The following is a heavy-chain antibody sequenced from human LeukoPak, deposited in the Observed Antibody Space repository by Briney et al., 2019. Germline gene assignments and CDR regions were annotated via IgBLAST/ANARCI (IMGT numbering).Heavy chain of an antibody. CDR1: GGSFSDYY. J-gene: IGHJ2*01. V-gene: IGHV4-39*01. D-gene: IGHD5-12*01. CDR2: IYYSGST. Sequence: SETLSLTCAVYGGSFSDYYWGWIRQPPGKGLEWIGSIYYSGSTYYNPSLKSRVTISVDTSKNQFSLKLSSVTAADTAVYYCATRSGYSGYDPGWYFDLWGRGTLVTVSS. CDR3: ATRSGYSGYDPGWYFDL.